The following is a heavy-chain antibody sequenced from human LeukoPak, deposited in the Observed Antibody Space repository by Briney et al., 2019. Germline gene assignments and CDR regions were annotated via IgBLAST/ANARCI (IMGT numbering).Heavy chain of an antibody. CDR3: ARDRRGRWYFDL. Sequence: PSETLSLTCTVSGGSISSSSYYWGWIRQPPGKGLEWIGSIYYSGSTYYNPSLKSRVTISVDTSKNQFSLKLSSVTAADTAVYYCARDRRGRWYFDLWGRGTLVTVSS. J-gene: IGHJ2*01. V-gene: IGHV4-39*07. CDR1: GGSISSSSYY. CDR2: IYYSGST. D-gene: IGHD3-10*01.